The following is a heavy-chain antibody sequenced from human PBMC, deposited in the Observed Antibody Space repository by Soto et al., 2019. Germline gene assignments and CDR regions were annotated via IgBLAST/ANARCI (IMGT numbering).Heavy chain of an antibody. V-gene: IGHV1-2*02. D-gene: IGHD3-10*01. CDR2: VNPKSGGT. CDR1: GYTFTCYH. CDR3: ARGSGITMVRENWFDP. Sequence: GASVKVSCKASGYTFTCYHMHWVRQAPGQRHEWMGWVNPKSGGTNYAQTFQGRVTMTRDTSISTAYMELSRLRSDDTAVYYCARGSGITMVRENWFDPWGQGTLVTVSS. J-gene: IGHJ5*02.